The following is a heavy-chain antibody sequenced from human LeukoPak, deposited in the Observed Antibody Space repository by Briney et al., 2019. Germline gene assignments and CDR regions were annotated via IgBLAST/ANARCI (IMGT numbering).Heavy chain of an antibody. Sequence: ASLKVSCKASGYTFTGYYMHWVRHAPGQGLQWMGWINPNSGGTNYAQKFQGRVTMTRDTSISTAYMELSRLRSDDTAVYYCARDHHDYGDYGAFDIWGQGTMVTVSS. D-gene: IGHD4-17*01. V-gene: IGHV1-2*02. J-gene: IGHJ3*02. CDR1: GYTFTGYY. CDR3: ARDHHDYGDYGAFDI. CDR2: INPNSGGT.